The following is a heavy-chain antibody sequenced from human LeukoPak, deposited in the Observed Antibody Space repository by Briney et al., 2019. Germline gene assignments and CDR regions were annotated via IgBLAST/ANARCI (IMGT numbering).Heavy chain of an antibody. CDR3: ATLGGYCSSTNCLEDWFDP. CDR1: GFTFSSYS. D-gene: IGHD2-2*01. V-gene: IGHV3-21*01. J-gene: IGHJ5*02. Sequence: GGSLRLSCAASGFTFSSYSMNWVRQAPGKGLEWVSSISSSSSYIYYADSVKGRFTISRDNAKNSLYLQMNSLRAEDTAVYYCATLGGYCSSTNCLEDWFDPWGQGTLVTVSS. CDR2: ISSSSSYI.